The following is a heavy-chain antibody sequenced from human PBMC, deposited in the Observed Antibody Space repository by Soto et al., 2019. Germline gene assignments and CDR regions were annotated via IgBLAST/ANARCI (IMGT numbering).Heavy chain of an antibody. J-gene: IGHJ6*02. CDR1: GFTFSSYS. V-gene: IGHV3-21*01. CDR2: ISSSSSYI. CDR3: ARGWYISSLLYYGLDV. Sequence: GGSLRLSCAASGFTFSSYSMNWVRQAPGKGLEWVSSISSSSSYIYYADSVKGRFTVSRDNAKNSLYLQMNSLRAEDTAVYYCARGWYISSLLYYGLDVWGQGTTVTVSS. D-gene: IGHD6-6*01.